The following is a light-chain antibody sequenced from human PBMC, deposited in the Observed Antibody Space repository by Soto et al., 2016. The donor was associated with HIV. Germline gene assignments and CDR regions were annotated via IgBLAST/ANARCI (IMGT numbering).Light chain of an antibody. CDR2: GKN. V-gene: IGLV3-19*01. Sequence: SSELTQDPAVSVALGQTVRITCQGDSLRSYYGSWYQQKPGQAPVLVIYGKNSRPSGIPDRFSGSTSGNTVSLTITGAQAEDEADYYCDSRDSSGNHLIFGGGTKLTVL. J-gene: IGLJ2*01. CDR3: DSRDSSGNHLI. CDR1: SLRSYY.